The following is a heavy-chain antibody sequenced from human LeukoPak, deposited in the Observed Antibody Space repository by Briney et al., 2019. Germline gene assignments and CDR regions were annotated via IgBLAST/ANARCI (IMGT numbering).Heavy chain of an antibody. J-gene: IGHJ4*02. Sequence: SETLSLTCAVYGGSFSGYYWSWIRQPPGKGLEWIGEINHSGSTNYNPSLKSRVTISVDTSKNQFSLKLSSVTAADAAVYYCARAPSKYQLLLGRPFDYWGQGTLVTVSS. D-gene: IGHD2-2*01. CDR1: GGSFSGYY. V-gene: IGHV4-34*01. CDR3: ARAPSKYQLLLGRPFDY. CDR2: INHSGST.